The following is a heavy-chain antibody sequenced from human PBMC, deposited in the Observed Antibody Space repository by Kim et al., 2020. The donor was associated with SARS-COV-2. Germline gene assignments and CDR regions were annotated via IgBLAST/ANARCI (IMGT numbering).Heavy chain of an antibody. J-gene: IGHJ4*01. Sequence: GGSLRLSCAASGFTFEDFAMHWVRQVPGRSPEWLSLINGDGDITYYSDAVKGRFTISRDNSNSSLYLQMHSLRIEDVALYYCTKNRARDYF. V-gene: IGHV3-43*02. CDR2: INGDGDIT. CDR3: TKNRARDYF. CDR1: GFTFEDFA.